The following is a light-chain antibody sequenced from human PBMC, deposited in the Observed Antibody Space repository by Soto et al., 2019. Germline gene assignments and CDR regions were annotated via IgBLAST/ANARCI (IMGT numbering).Light chain of an antibody. Sequence: QSALTQPASVSGSPGQSITISCTGTSSDVGGYNYVSWYQHHPGKAPKLMIFDVSNRPPGVSNRFSGSKSGNTASLTISGLQPEEEADYYCSSYTTSNTRQIVFGTGTKVTVL. V-gene: IGLV2-14*03. J-gene: IGLJ1*01. CDR1: SSDVGGYNY. CDR2: DVS. CDR3: SSYTTSNTRQIV.